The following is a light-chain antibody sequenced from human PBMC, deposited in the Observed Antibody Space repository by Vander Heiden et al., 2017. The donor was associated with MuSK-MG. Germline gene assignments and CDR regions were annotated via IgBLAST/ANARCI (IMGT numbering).Light chain of an antibody. CDR2: GST. CDR1: QSVGSSY. V-gene: IGKV3-20*01. J-gene: IGKJ1*01. CDR3: QQYDYSPAT. Sequence: EIVLTQSPGTLSLFPGERATLSCRASQSVGSSYLSWYQQKPGQAPRLLLYGSTSRATSIPDRFSGRGSGTDFTLTSSRLEHEDFAVYFCQQYDYSPATFGQGTKVEIK.